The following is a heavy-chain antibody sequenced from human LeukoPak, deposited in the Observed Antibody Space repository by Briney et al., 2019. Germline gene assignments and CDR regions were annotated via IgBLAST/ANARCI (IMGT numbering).Heavy chain of an antibody. Sequence: ASVKVSCKASGYTFTDFYIHWVRQAPGQGLEWMGWTNPNIGSTNSAQKFQGRVTMTRDTSISTAYMELSGLRSDDTAVYYCARDTNIPESETFHYWGQGTLVTVSS. V-gene: IGHV1-2*02. D-gene: IGHD2-2*02. CDR1: GYTFTDFY. CDR3: ARDTNIPESETFHY. CDR2: TNPNIGST. J-gene: IGHJ4*02.